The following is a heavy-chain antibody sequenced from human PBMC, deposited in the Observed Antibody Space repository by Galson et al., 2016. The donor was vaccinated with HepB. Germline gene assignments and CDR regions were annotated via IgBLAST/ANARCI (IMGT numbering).Heavy chain of an antibody. CDR1: GFIFSNYA. CDR2: LLGGGGTT. J-gene: IGHJ4*02. V-gene: IGHV3-23*01. Sequence: SLRLSCAASGFIFSNYAMSWVRQAPGKGLEWVSGLLGGGGTTYYAESVQGRFTISRDNSKNTLYLQMNNLRAEDTAVYYCVKDDKWNVDYWGQGTLVTVSS. D-gene: IGHD1-1*01. CDR3: VKDDKWNVDY.